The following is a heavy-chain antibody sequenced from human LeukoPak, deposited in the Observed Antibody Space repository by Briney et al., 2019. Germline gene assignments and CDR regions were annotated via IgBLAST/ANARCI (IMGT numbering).Heavy chain of an antibody. CDR3: ARDGILGGGVIGS. CDR2: IYSGGNT. D-gene: IGHD3-16*01. CDR1: GFTFSSYA. J-gene: IGHJ4*02. V-gene: IGHV3-53*01. Sequence: GGSLRLSCAASGFTFSSYAMSWVRQAPGKGLEWVSLIYSGGNTYYADSVKGRFTISRDNSKNTLYLQMNSLRAEDTAVYYCARDGILGGGVIGSWGQGTLVTVSS.